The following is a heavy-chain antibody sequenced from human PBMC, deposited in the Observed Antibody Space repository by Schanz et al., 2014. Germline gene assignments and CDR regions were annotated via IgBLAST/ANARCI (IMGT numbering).Heavy chain of an antibody. V-gene: IGHV1-46*03. D-gene: IGHD6-13*01. CDR2: INPSGGST. CDR3: ARDGVDAAAGGNY. Sequence: QVQLVESGAEVKKPGSSVKVSCKASGGTFSSYTINWVRQAPGQGLEWMGMINPSGGSTTYAQKFQGRVTMTRDTSTSTVYMELSSLRSEDTAVYYCARDGVDAAAGGNYWGQGTLVTVSS. J-gene: IGHJ4*02. CDR1: GGTFSSYT.